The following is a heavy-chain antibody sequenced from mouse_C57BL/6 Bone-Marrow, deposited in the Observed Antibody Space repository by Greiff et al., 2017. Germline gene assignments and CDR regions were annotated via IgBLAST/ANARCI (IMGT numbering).Heavy chain of an antibody. CDR1: GYTFTDYY. Sequence: VQLQQSGAELVRPGASVKLSCKASGYTFTDYYINWVKQRPGQGLEWIARIYPGSGNTYYNEKFKGKATLTAEKSSSTAYMQLSSLTSEDAAVYFCASNVSYAMDYWGQGTSVTVSS. CDR3: ASNVSYAMDY. CDR2: IYPGSGNT. V-gene: IGHV1-76*01. J-gene: IGHJ4*01.